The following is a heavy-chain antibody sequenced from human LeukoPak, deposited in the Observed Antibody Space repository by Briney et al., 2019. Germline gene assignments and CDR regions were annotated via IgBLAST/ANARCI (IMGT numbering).Heavy chain of an antibody. J-gene: IGHJ4*02. Sequence: SQTLSLTCTVSGGSIGSDDDYWSWIRQPPGKGLEWIGHIHHSGSSYHTPSLKSRVSMSIDTSKNQFSLKLTSVTAADTAVYYCARMDYSDLYYFDYWGQGTLVTVSS. CDR3: ARMDYSDLYYFDY. CDR1: GGSIGSDDDY. D-gene: IGHD4-17*01. CDR2: IHHSGSS. V-gene: IGHV4-30-4*01.